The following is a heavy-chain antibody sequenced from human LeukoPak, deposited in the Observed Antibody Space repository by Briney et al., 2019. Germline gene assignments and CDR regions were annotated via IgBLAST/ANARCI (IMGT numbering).Heavy chain of an antibody. CDR3: TTYGSGRKFDY. CDR1: GFSFSDAW. Sequence: PGGSHRLSCAASGFSFSDAWMSWVRQIPGKGLEWVGRIESKTDGGTTDYAAPVKGRFTISRDDSTNTLYLQMNSLKSEDTAVYYCTTYGSGRKFDYWGQGILVTVS. CDR2: IESKTDGGTT. J-gene: IGHJ4*02. D-gene: IGHD3-10*01. V-gene: IGHV3-15*04.